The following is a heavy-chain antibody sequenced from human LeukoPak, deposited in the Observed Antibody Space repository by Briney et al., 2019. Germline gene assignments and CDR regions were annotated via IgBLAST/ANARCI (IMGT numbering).Heavy chain of an antibody. D-gene: IGHD5-18*01. CDR1: GGSFSGYY. J-gene: IGHJ4*02. V-gene: IGHV4-34*01. CDR2: INHSGST. CDR3: AREAIRPADTAMVTGVDY. Sequence: PSETLSLTCAVYGGSFSGYYWSWIRQPPGKGLEWIGEINHSGSTNYNPSLKSQVTISVDTSKNQFSLKLSSVTAADTAVYYCAREAIRPADTAMVTGVDYWGQGTLVTVSS.